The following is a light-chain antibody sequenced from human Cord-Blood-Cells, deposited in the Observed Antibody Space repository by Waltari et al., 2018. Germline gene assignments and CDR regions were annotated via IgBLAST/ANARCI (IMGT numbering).Light chain of an antibody. CDR1: SRDGGGYNY. Sequence: QSALTQPRSVSGSPGPSVTISCTGTSRDGGGYNYVSCYQQHPGKAPKLMIYDVSKRPSGVPDRFSGSKSGNTASLTISGLQAEDEADYYCCSYAGSYVFGTGTKVTVL. CDR2: DVS. V-gene: IGLV2-11*01. CDR3: CSYAGSYV. J-gene: IGLJ1*01.